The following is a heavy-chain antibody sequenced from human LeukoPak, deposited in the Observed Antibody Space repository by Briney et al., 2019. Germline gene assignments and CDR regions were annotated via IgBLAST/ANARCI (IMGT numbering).Heavy chain of an antibody. D-gene: IGHD3-22*01. CDR1: GFTFSSYA. V-gene: IGHV3-23*01. CDR3: AKGTYYYDSSGYYGGYYFDY. CDR2: ISGSGGST. Sequence: GGSLRLSCAASGFTFSSYAMSWVRQAPGKGLEWVSAISGSGGSTYYADSVKGRFTISRDNSESTLYLQMNSLRAEDTAVYYCAKGTYYYDSSGYYGGYYFDYWGQGTLVTVSS. J-gene: IGHJ4*02.